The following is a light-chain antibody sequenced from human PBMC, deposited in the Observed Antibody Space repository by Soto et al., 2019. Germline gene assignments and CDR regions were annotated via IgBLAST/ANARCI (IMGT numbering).Light chain of an antibody. CDR2: GAS. CDR1: QSVSSSY. Sequence: EIVLTQSPGTLSLSPGERATLSCRASQSVSSSYLAWYQQEPGQAPRLLIYGASSRATGIPDRFSGSGSGTDFTLTISRLEPEDFAVYYWQQYGSSPRTFGQGTKVEIK. J-gene: IGKJ1*01. V-gene: IGKV3-20*01. CDR3: QQYGSSPRT.